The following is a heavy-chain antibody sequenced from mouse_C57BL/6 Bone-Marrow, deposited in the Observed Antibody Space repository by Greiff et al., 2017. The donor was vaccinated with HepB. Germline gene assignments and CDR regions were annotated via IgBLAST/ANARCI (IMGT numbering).Heavy chain of an antibody. Sequence: EVQLQQSGGGLVQPGGSMKLSCVASGFTFSNYWMNWVRQSPEKGLEWVAQIRLKSDNYATHYAESVKGRFTISRDDSKSSVYLQMNNLRAEDTGIYYCYGGSYAMDYWGQGTSVTVSS. CDR1: GFTFSNYW. J-gene: IGHJ4*01. D-gene: IGHD1-1*01. CDR2: IRLKSDNYAT. V-gene: IGHV6-3*01. CDR3: YGGSYAMDY.